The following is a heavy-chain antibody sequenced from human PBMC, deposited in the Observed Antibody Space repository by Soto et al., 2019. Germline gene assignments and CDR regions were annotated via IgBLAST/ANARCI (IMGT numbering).Heavy chain of an antibody. CDR2: VYYGGST. V-gene: IGHV4-39*01. J-gene: IGHJ6*02. CDR1: GGSSSSSSYY. D-gene: IGHD3-22*01. CDR3: AGGDYYHSSGYYFYYYTMDV. Sequence: SETLSLTSTVSGGSSSSSSYYWGWIRQPPGKGLEWIGNVYYGGSTYYNPSLKSRVTISVETSKSQFSLKLSSVTAADTAVYYCAGGDYYHSSGYYFYYYTMDVWGQGTTVTVSS.